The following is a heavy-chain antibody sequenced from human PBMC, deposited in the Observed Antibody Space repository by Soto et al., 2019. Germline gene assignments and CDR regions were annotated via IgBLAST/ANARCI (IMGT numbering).Heavy chain of an antibody. D-gene: IGHD2-15*01. CDR2: ISSSGST. J-gene: IGHJ4*02. Sequence: EVQLLESGGGLVQPGGSLRLSCAASGFTFSSQTMSWVRQPPGKGLEWVSVISSSGSTSYTDSVEGRFTIAKDSSKNTLYLQLNSLRGEDTAVYYCAKGDRDVDSWGQGTLVTGSS. V-gene: IGHV3-23*01. CDR3: AKGDRDVDS. CDR1: GFTFSSQT.